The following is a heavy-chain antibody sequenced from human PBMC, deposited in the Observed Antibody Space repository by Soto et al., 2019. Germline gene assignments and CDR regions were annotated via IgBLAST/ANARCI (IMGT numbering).Heavy chain of an antibody. D-gene: IGHD3-22*01. Sequence: GGSLRLSCAASGFTFSSYAMHWVRQAPGKGLEWVAVISYDGSNKYYADSVKGRFTISRDNSKNTLYLPMNSLRAEDTAVYYCARDQNYYDSSGYYGWFDPWGQGTLVTVSS. CDR3: ARDQNYYDSSGYYGWFDP. CDR1: GFTFSSYA. J-gene: IGHJ5*02. CDR2: ISYDGSNK. V-gene: IGHV3-30-3*01.